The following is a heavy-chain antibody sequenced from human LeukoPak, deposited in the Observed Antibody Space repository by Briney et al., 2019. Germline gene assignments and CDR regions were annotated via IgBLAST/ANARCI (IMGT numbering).Heavy chain of an antibody. CDR2: IKQHGSEK. J-gene: IGHJ6*02. CDR3: ARDNQAVAGWRYYGMDV. V-gene: IGHV3-7*01. D-gene: IGHD6-19*01. CDR1: GFTFSSYW. Sequence: GGSLRLSCAASGFTFSSYWMSWVRQAPGKGLEWLANIKQHGSEKYYVDSVKGRFTISRDNAKNSLYLQMNSLRAEDTAVYYCARDNQAVAGWRYYGMDVWGQGTTVTVSS.